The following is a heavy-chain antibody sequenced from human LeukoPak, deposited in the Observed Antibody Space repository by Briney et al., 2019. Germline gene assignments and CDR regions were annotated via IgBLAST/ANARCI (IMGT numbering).Heavy chain of an antibody. Sequence: GGSLRLSCEASAFPFSIYAMAWVRQAPGQGLEWVSAIDASGSDTYYTDSVKGRFTISRDNSKNTVYLQMNSLRVEDTAVYYCADYRKPQGLDYWGQGTLVTVSS. D-gene: IGHD1-14*01. V-gene: IGHV3-23*01. J-gene: IGHJ4*02. CDR2: IDASGSDT. CDR1: AFPFSIYA. CDR3: ADYRKPQGLDY.